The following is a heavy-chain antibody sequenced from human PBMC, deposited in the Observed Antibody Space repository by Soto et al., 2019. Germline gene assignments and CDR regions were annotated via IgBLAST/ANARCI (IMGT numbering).Heavy chain of an antibody. V-gene: IGHV4-31*03. CDR2: IYYSGTT. Sequence: TSETLSLTCTVSGGSISNGDYYWSWIRQHPGKGLEWIGYIYYSGTTYYNPSLKSRVTISVDTSKNQFSLKLSSVTAADTAVFYCARHISGSWFDPWGQGTLVTVSS. CDR3: ARHISGSWFDP. D-gene: IGHD3-22*01. J-gene: IGHJ5*02. CDR1: GGSISNGDYY.